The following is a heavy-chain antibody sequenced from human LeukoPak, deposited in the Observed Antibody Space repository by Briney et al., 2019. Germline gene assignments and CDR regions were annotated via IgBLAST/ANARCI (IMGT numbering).Heavy chain of an antibody. CDR1: GFTFSSYS. D-gene: IGHD3-3*01. V-gene: IGHV3-21*01. Sequence: GGSLRLSCAASGFTFSSYSMNWVRQAPGKGLEWVSSISSSSSYIYYADSVKGRFTISRDNAKNSLYLQMNSLRAEDTAVYYCAREEWGYYYMDVWGKGTTVTVSS. J-gene: IGHJ6*03. CDR2: ISSSSSYI. CDR3: AREEWGYYYMDV.